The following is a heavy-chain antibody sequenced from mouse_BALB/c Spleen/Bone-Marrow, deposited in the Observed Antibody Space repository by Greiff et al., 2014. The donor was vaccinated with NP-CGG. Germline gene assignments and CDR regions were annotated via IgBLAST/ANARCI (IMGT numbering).Heavy chain of an antibody. Sequence: VQLQESGPGLVAPSQTLSISCTVSGFSLNGYGINWVRQPPGKGLEWLGMIWGDGTTDYNSSLKTRLSISKDNSESQVFLKMNNLNTDDSARYYCNRDRWYGNYEDAMDYWGQGTSVTVSS. D-gene: IGHD2-10*02. CDR2: IWGDGTT. J-gene: IGHJ4*01. CDR1: GFSLNGYG. CDR3: NRDRWYGNYEDAMDY. V-gene: IGHV2-6-7*01.